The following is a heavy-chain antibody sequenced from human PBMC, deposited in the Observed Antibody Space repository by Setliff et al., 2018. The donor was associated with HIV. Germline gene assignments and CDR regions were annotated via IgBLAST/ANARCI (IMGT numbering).Heavy chain of an antibody. CDR1: GGSMSSSSYY. J-gene: IGHJ4*02. CDR3: AVLGYVSGGFYKTPGPYYFDY. CDR2: IYYSGAT. V-gene: IGHV4-39*01. D-gene: IGHD3-10*01. Sequence: PSETLSLTCTVSGGSMSSSSYYWGWIRQTPDKGLEWLGIIYYSGATYYNPSLTSRVTISVDTSRNQFSLKLRSVTAADTAAYYCAVLGYVSGGFYKTPGPYYFDYWGQGALVTVSS.